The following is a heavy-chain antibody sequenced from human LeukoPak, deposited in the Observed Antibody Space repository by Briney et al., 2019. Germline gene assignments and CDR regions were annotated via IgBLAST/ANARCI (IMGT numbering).Heavy chain of an antibody. Sequence: SETLSLTCAVYGGSFSGYYWSWIRQPPGKGLEWIGEINHSGSTNYNPSLKSRVTISVDTSKNQFSLKLSSVTAADTAVCYCAREQIAVAGRGVYYFDYWGQGTLVTVSS. CDR2: INHSGST. J-gene: IGHJ4*02. D-gene: IGHD6-19*01. CDR3: AREQIAVAGRGVYYFDY. V-gene: IGHV4-34*01. CDR1: GGSFSGYY.